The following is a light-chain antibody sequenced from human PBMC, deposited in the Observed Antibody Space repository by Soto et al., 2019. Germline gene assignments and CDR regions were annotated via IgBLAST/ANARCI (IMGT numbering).Light chain of an antibody. V-gene: IGLV2-14*01. J-gene: IGLJ1*01. CDR3: SSYTNINTRACV. CDR2: EVT. CDR1: SGDIGSYNR. Sequence: QSALTQPASVSGSPGQSITISCTGTSGDIGSYNRVSWYQQHPGKAPKLIIYEVTDRPSGVSNRFLGSKSGNTASLTISGLQAEDEAEYYCSSYTNINTRACVFGTGTKLTVL.